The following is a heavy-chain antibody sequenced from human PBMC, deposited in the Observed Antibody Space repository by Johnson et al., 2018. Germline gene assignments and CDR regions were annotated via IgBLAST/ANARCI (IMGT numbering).Heavy chain of an antibody. CDR1: GGSISSSSYY. CDR2: IYYSGST. V-gene: IGHV4-39*07. CDR3: ARGEATYYCGSGGYYGVLPSFGMDV. J-gene: IGHJ6*02. D-gene: IGHD3-10*01. Sequence: QVQLQESGPGLVKPSETLSLTCTVSGGSISSSSYYWGWIRQPPGKGLEWIGSIYYSGSTNYNPSLKSRVTISVDTSKNPFSLKLGSVTAGDPAVNYCARGEATYYCGSGGYYGVLPSFGMDVWGQGTTVTVSS.